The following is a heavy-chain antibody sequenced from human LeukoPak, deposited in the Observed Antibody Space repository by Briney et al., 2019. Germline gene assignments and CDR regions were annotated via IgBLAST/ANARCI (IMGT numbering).Heavy chain of an antibody. D-gene: IGHD6-6*01. CDR3: AKREYSSSEFDY. J-gene: IGHJ4*02. V-gene: IGHV3-23*01. Sequence: GGSLRLSCAASGFTFSSYAMSWVRQAPGKGLEWVSAISGSGGSTYYADSVKGRFTISRDNSKNTLYLQINSLRAEDTAVYYCAKREYSSSEFDYWGQGTLVTVSS. CDR2: ISGSGGST. CDR1: GFTFSSYA.